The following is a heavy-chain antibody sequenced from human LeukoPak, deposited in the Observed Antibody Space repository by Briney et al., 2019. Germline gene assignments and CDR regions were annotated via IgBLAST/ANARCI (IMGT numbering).Heavy chain of an antibody. V-gene: IGHV1-69*01. CDR3: APSSSSDGYYYYGMDV. Sequence: SVKVSCKASGGTFSSYAISWVRQAPGQGLEWMGGIIPIFGTANYAQKFQGRVTITADESTSTAYMELSSLRSEDTAEYYCAPSSSSDGYYYYGMDVWGQGTTVTVSS. J-gene: IGHJ6*02. CDR1: GGTFSSYA. D-gene: IGHD6-6*01. CDR2: IIPIFGTA.